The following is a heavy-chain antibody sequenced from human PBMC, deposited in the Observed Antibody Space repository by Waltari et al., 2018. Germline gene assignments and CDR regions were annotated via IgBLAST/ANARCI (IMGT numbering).Heavy chain of an antibody. Sequence: QVQLQESGPGLVKPSETLSLTCAVSGYSISSGYSWGWIRQPPGKGLEWIGSIYHSGSTYYNPSLKSRVTISVDTSKNQFSLKLSSVTAADTAVYYCAARVVVYANAFDIWGQGTMVTVSS. V-gene: IGHV4-38-2*01. CDR2: IYHSGST. CDR3: AARVVVYANAFDI. CDR1: GYSISSGYS. J-gene: IGHJ3*02. D-gene: IGHD2-8*02.